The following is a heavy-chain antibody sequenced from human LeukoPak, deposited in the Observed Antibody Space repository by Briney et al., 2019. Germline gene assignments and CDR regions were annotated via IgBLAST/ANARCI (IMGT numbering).Heavy chain of an antibody. J-gene: IGHJ5*02. D-gene: IGHD2-2*01. CDR2: INPNSGGT. V-gene: IGHV1-2*02. Sequence: ASVKVSCKASGYTFTDYNMHWVRQAPGQGLEWMGWINPNSGGTNYAQNFQGRVTMTRDTSISTAYMELSRLRSDDTAVYYCARASYCSSTSCYAGINWFDPWGQGTLVTVSS. CDR3: ARASYCSSTSCYAGINWFDP. CDR1: GYTFTDYN.